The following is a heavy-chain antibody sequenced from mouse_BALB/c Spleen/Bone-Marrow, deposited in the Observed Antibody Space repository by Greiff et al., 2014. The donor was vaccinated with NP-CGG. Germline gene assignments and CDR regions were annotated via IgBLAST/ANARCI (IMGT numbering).Heavy chain of an antibody. CDR3: SRGRRDALDY. V-gene: IGHV1S81*02. Sequence: QVHVKQSGAELVKPGASVKLSCKASGYTFTCYYMYWVKQRPGQGLEWFGEINPSNGGTNFNEKFKNKATLTVDKSSSTAYMQLSSLTSEDSAVYYCSRGRRDALDYWGQGTSVTVSS. CDR1: GYTFTCYY. J-gene: IGHJ4*01. CDR2: INPSNGGT.